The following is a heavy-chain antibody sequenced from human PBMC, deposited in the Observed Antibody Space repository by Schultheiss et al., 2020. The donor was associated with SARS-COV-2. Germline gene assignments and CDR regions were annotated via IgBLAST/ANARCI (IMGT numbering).Heavy chain of an antibody. V-gene: IGHV4-4*08. J-gene: IGHJ4*02. CDR1: GGSFSGYY. D-gene: IGHD3-10*01. CDR3: ARDWRGEYYFDS. Sequence: SETLSLTCAVYGGSFSGYYWSWIRQPPGKGLEWIGYIYYSGSTYYNPSLKSRVTMSVDTSKNQFSLKLSSVTAADTAVYYCARDWRGEYYFDSWGQGTLVTVSS. CDR2: IYYSGST.